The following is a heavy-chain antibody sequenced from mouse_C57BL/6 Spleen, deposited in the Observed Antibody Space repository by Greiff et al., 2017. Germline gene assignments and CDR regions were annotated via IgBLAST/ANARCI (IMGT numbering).Heavy chain of an antibody. CDR3: ARSDGSSYDWYFDV. CDR1: GFTFSDYG. J-gene: IGHJ1*03. D-gene: IGHD1-1*01. CDR2: ISSGSSTI. V-gene: IGHV5-17*01. Sequence: DVKLVESGGGLVKPGGSLKLSCAASGFTFSDYGMHWVRQAPEKGLEWVAYISSGSSTIYYADTVKGRFTISRDNAKNTLFLQMTSLRSEDTAMYYCARSDGSSYDWYFDVWGTGTTVTVSS.